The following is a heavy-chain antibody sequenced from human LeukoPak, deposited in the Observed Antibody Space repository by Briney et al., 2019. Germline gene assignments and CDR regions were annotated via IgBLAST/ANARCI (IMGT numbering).Heavy chain of an antibody. D-gene: IGHD3-22*01. CDR2: ISWNSGSI. Sequence: PGGSLRLSCAASGFTFVDYAMHWVRQAPGKGLEWVSGISWNSGSIGYADSVKGRFTISRDNAKNSLYLQMNSLRAEDTALYYCARGFYDSSGYYPFDYWGQGTLVTVSS. J-gene: IGHJ4*02. V-gene: IGHV3-9*01. CDR3: ARGFYDSSGYYPFDY. CDR1: GFTFVDYA.